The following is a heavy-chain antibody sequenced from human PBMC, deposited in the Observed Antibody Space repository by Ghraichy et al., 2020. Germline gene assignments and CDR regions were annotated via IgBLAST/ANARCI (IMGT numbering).Heavy chain of an antibody. CDR2: IYYSGST. J-gene: IGHJ4*02. Sequence: SETLSLTCTVSGGSISSSTYYWGWIRQPPGKGLEWIGSIYYSGSTYYNPSLKSRVTISVDTSKNQFSLKLSSVTAADTAVYYCARRGAGYGGNFYFDYWGQGTLVTVSS. CDR3: ARRGAGYGGNFYFDY. D-gene: IGHD4-23*01. V-gene: IGHV4-39*01. CDR1: GGSISSSTYY.